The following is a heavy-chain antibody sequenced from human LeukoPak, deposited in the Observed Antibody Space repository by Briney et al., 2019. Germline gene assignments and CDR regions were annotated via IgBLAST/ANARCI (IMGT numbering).Heavy chain of an antibody. Sequence: PGGSVRLSCAASGFTFSSYWMHWVRQAPGKGLVWVSRINSDGSSTSYADSVKGRFTISRDNAKNTLYLQMNSLGAEDTAVYYCARVVTTYYYGSGSYYNPTYFDYWGQGTLVTVSS. V-gene: IGHV3-74*01. CDR2: INSDGSST. CDR1: GFTFSSYW. J-gene: IGHJ4*02. CDR3: ARVVTTYYYGSGSYYNPTYFDY. D-gene: IGHD3-10*01.